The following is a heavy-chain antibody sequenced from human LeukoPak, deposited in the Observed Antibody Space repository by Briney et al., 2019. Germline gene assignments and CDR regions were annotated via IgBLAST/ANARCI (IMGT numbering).Heavy chain of an antibody. CDR1: GFTFSSYW. Sequence: GGSLRLSCAASGFTFSSYWMSWVRQAPGKGLEWVANIKQDGSEKYYVDSVKGRFTISRDNAKNSLYLQMNSPRAEDTAVYYCARDSWAAAGTGDYFDYWGQGTLVTVSS. V-gene: IGHV3-7*01. J-gene: IGHJ4*02. D-gene: IGHD6-13*01. CDR3: ARDSWAAAGTGDYFDY. CDR2: IKQDGSEK.